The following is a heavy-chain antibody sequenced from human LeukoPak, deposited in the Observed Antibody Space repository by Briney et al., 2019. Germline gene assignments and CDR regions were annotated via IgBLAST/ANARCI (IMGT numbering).Heavy chain of an antibody. D-gene: IGHD3-10*01. Sequence: PSETLSLTCTVSGGSISSSRFSWGWIRQPPGKGLEWIGYIYYSGSTNYNPSLKSRVTISVDTSKNQFSLKLSSVTAADTAVYYCAREAYDYYGSGSYPLYYYYMDVWGKGTTVTVSS. J-gene: IGHJ6*03. V-gene: IGHV4-61*01. CDR1: GGSISSSRFS. CDR3: AREAYDYYGSGSYPLYYYYMDV. CDR2: IYYSGST.